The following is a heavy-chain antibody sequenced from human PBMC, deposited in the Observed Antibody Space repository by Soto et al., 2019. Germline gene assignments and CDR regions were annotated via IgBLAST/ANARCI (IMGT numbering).Heavy chain of an antibody. CDR3: ARGQGCSSTSCYADEYYYYMDV. D-gene: IGHD2-2*01. CDR2: MNPNSGNT. V-gene: IGHV1-8*01. J-gene: IGHJ6*03. Sequence: QVQLVQSGAEVKKPGASEKVSCKASGYTFTSYDINWVRQATGQGLEWMGWMNPNSGNTGYAQKFQGRVTMTRNTSISTAYMELSSLRSEDTAVYYCARGQGCSSTSCYADEYYYYMDVWGKGTTVTVSS. CDR1: GYTFTSYD.